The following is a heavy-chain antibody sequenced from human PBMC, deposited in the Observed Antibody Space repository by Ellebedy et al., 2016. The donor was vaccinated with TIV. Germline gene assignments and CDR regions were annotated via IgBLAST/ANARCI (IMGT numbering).Heavy chain of an antibody. CDR3: ARAFQYSSGWAFDY. V-gene: IGHV4-4*07. CDR2: IYSTGST. Sequence: MPSETLSLTCTVSGGSISGHFWSWIRQPAGKELEWVGRIYSTGSTNYNPSLKSRVTISVDTSKNQFSLKVTSVTAADTAVYYCARAFQYSSGWAFDYWGQGTLVTVSS. CDR1: GGSISGHF. D-gene: IGHD6-19*01. J-gene: IGHJ4*02.